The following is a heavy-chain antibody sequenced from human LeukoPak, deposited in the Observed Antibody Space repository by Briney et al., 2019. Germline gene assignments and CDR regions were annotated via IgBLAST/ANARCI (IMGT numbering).Heavy chain of an antibody. CDR2: ISSSSSYI. D-gene: IGHD5-18*01. Sequence: GGSLRLSCAASGFTFSSYSMNWVRQAPGKGLEWVSSISSSSSYIYYADSVKGRFTISRDNAKNSLYLQMNSLRAEDTAVYYCARSERGYSYGYFYRGQGTLVTVSS. V-gene: IGHV3-21*01. J-gene: IGHJ4*02. CDR3: ARSERGYSYGYFY. CDR1: GFTFSSYS.